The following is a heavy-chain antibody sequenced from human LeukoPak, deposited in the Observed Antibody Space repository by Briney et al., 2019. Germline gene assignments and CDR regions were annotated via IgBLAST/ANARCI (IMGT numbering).Heavy chain of an antibody. J-gene: IGHJ6*03. CDR1: GFTFSSYS. V-gene: IGHV3-7*01. CDR3: ARDGTGYSSGYFYYYYYYMDV. CDR2: IKQDGSEK. Sequence: PGGSLRLSCAASGFTFSSYSMNWVRQAPGKGLEWVANIKQDGSEKYYVDSVKGRFTISRDNAKNSLYLQMNSLRAEDTAVYYCARDGTGYSSGYFYYYYYYMDVWGKGTTVTISS. D-gene: IGHD6-19*01.